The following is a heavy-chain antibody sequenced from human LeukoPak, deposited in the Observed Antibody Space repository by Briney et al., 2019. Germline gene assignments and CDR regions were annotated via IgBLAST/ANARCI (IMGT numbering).Heavy chain of an antibody. CDR2: MNPNSGNT. V-gene: IGHV1-8*01. Sequence: ASVKVSCTASGYTFTTYDINWVRQATGQGLEWMGWMNPNSGNTNYAQKFQGRVSMTRDTSISTAYMELSSLRSEDTAVYYCARGGLSYYYYGMDVWGQGTTVTVSS. CDR1: GYTFTTYD. J-gene: IGHJ6*02. D-gene: IGHD2/OR15-2a*01. CDR3: ARGGLSYYYYGMDV.